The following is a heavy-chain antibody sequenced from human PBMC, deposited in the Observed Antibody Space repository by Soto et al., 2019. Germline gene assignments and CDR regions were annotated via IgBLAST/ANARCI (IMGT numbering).Heavy chain of an antibody. CDR1: GYTCPTYC. V-gene: IGHV1-18*01. D-gene: IGHD2-21*02. CDR3: ARTYCGGYCYTPTNWFDP. CDR2: ISSYNGNT. J-gene: IGHJ5*02. Sequence: QVQLVQSGAEVKKPGASVKLSCKASGYTCPTYCISWVRQAPGQGLEWMGWISSYNGNTNYAQKLQGRVTMTPDTSTSTAYMELRSLRSDDTAVYYCARTYCGGYCYTPTNWFDPWGQGTLVTVSS.